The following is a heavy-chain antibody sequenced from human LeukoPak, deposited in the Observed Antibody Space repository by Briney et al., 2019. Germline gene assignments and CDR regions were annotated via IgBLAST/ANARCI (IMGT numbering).Heavy chain of an antibody. D-gene: IGHD6-13*01. V-gene: IGHV3-30*18. CDR3: AKDARRYSSSWYDGGGFDP. J-gene: IGHJ5*02. CDR2: ISYDGSNK. Sequence: GRSLRLSCAASGFTFSSYGMHWVRQAPGKGLEWVAVISYDGSNKYYADSVKGRFTISRDNSKNTLYLQMNSLRAEDTAVYYCAKDARRYSSSWYDGGGFDPWGQGTLVTVSS. CDR1: GFTFSSYG.